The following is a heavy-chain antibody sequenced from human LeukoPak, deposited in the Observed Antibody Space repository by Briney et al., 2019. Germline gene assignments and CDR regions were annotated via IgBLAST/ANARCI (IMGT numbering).Heavy chain of an antibody. J-gene: IGHJ5*02. D-gene: IGHD3-3*01. V-gene: IGHV4-34*01. CDR2: IYYSGST. Sequence: SETLSLTCAVYGGSFSGYYWSWIRQPPGKGLEWIGSIYYSGSTYYNPSLKSRVTISVDTSKNQFSLKLSSVTAADTAVYYCARRYKYDFWSGYSFDPWGQGTLVTVSS. CDR1: GGSFSGYY. CDR3: ARRYKYDFWSGYSFDP.